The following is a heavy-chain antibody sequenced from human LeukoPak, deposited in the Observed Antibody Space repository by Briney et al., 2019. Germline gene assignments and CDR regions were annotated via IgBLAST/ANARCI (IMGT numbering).Heavy chain of an antibody. J-gene: IGHJ5*02. Sequence: GASVKVSCKASGYTFTSYYMHCVRHAPGQALEWGGIINPSGCSTSYAQKFQGRVTMTRDTSTSTVYMELSSLRSEDTAVYYCARDQCTGSTSCYITEEKGWFDPWGQGTLVTVSS. CDR1: GYTFTSYY. CDR3: ARDQCTGSTSCYITEEKGWFDP. V-gene: IGHV1-46*01. CDR2: INPSGCST. D-gene: IGHD2-2*02.